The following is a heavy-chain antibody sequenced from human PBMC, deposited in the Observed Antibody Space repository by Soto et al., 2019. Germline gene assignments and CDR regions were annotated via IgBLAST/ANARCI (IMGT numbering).Heavy chain of an antibody. CDR3: AKDHITGTTCWFDP. D-gene: IGHD1-7*01. J-gene: IGHJ5*02. Sequence: PGGSLRLSCAASGFTFSSYGMHWVRQAPGKGLEWVAVISYDGSNKYYADSVKGRFTISRDNSKNTLYLQMNSLRAEDTAVYYCAKDHITGTTCWFDPWGQGTLVTVSS. V-gene: IGHV3-30*18. CDR1: GFTFSSYG. CDR2: ISYDGSNK.